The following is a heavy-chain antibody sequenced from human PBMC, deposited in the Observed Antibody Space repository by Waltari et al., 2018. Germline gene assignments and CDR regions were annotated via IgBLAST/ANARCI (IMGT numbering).Heavy chain of an antibody. CDR2: IYYSGST. V-gene: IGHV4-39*01. Sequence: QLQLQESGPGLVKPSETLSLTCTVSGGSISSSSYYWGWIRQPPGKGLEWIGSIYYSGSTYYHPFLKSRVTISVDTSKNQFSLKLSSGTAADTAVDYCLSEAESDYWGQGTLVTVSS. CDR3: LSEAESDY. J-gene: IGHJ4*02. CDR1: GGSISSSSYY.